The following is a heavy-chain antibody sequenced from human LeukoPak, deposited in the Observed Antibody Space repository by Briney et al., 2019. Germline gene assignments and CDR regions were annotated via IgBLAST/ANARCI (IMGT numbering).Heavy chain of an antibody. J-gene: IGHJ5*02. CDR2: MYYSGST. Sequence: PSETLSLTCTVSGGSISSGDYSWRRIRQPPGKGLEWIAYMYYSGSTYYNPSLKSRVTMSADTSKNQLSLKLSSVTAADTAVYYCARPYYYDSRIDLWGQGSLVTVSS. D-gene: IGHD3-22*01. CDR1: GGSISSGDYS. CDR3: ARPYYYDSRIDL. V-gene: IGHV4-30-4*01.